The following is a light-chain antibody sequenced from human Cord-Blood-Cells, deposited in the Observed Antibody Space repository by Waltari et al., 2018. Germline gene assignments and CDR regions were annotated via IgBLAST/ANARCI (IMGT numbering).Light chain of an antibody. J-gene: IGKJ2*01. Sequence: DIQMPQSPSSLSASVGDRVTITCRASQSISSYLNWYPQKPGKAPKLLIYAASSLQSGVPSRFSGSRSGTDFTLTISSLQPEDFATYYCQQSYSTPYTFGQGTKLEIK. CDR1: QSISSY. CDR3: QQSYSTPYT. CDR2: AAS. V-gene: IGKV1-39*01.